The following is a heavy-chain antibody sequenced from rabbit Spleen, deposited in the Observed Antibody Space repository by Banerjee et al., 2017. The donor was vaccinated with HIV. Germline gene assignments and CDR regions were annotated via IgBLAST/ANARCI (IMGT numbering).Heavy chain of an antibody. CDR2: IYAGSSGTT. D-gene: IGHD4-2*01. J-gene: IGHJ3*01. Sequence: QEQLEESGGGLVQPEGSLTLTCTASRFSFSKSYWMCWVRQAPGKGPEWIACIYAGSSGTTYYASWAKGRFTISITSSTTVTLQMTSLTAADTATYFCAKSDAAGSWSLDLWGQGTLVTVS. V-gene: IGHV1S45*01. CDR1: RFSFSKSYW. CDR3: AKSDAAGSWSLDL.